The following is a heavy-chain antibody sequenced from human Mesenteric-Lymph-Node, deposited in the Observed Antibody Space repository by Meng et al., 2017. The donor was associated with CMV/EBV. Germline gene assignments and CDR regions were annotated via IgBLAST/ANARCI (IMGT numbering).Heavy chain of an antibody. D-gene: IGHD5-18*01. V-gene: IGHV3-33*01. Sequence: GGSLRLSCAASGFTFSSYGMHWVRQAPGKGLEWVAVIWYDGSNKYYADSVKGRFTISRDNSKNTLYLQMNSLRAEDTAVYYCARAQEVDTAMGPFDYWGQGTLVTVSS. CDR1: GFTFSSYG. CDR2: IWYDGSNK. CDR3: ARAQEVDTAMGPFDY. J-gene: IGHJ4*02.